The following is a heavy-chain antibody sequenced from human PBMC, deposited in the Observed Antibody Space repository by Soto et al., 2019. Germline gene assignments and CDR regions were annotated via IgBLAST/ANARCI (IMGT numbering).Heavy chain of an antibody. CDR2: INHSGST. D-gene: IGHD4-17*01. CDR3: ARENDYGDYDYYYGMDV. Sequence: PSETLSLTCAVYGGSFSGYYWSWIRQPPGKGLEWIGEINHSGSTNYNPSLKSRVTISVDTSKNQFSLKLSSVTAADTAVYYCARENDYGDYDYYYGMDVWGQGTTVTVSS. V-gene: IGHV4-34*01. CDR1: GGSFSGYY. J-gene: IGHJ6*02.